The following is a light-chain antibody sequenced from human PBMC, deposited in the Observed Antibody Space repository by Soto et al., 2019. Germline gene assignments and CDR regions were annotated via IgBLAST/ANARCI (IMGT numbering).Light chain of an antibody. J-gene: IGLJ1*01. Sequence: QSVLTQPPSVSGAPGQRVTISCTGSSPNIGAGYDVHWYQQLPGTAPKLVIYGNNNRPSGVPGRSSGSKSGTSASLAITGLQAEDEADYYCQSYDSSLSGYVFGTGTKVTVL. CDR3: QSYDSSLSGYV. CDR2: GNN. V-gene: IGLV1-40*01. CDR1: SPNIGAGYD.